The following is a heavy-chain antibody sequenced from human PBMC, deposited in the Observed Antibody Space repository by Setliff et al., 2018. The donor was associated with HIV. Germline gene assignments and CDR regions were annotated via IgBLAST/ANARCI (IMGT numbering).Heavy chain of an antibody. CDR3: ATYADRESNRFDP. D-gene: IGHD3-10*01. Sequence: SETLSLTCTVSGDSIRNDYWTWIRQSPEKGLEWIAYISYTGGTNYNPSLKSRVTLSLDASKNQISLKLSSVTAADTAVYYCATYADRESNRFDPWGQGTLVTVSS. CDR1: GDSIRNDY. CDR2: ISYTGGT. V-gene: IGHV4-59*08. J-gene: IGHJ5*02.